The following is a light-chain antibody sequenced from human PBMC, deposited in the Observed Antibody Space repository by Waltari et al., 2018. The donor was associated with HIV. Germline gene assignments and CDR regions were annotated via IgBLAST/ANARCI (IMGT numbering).Light chain of an antibody. Sequence: SYVLTQPTSVSVAPGQTARITCGGNNIGSKSVHWYQQKPGQAPVLVVNDDNDRPSGIPGMFHGPKRWHTATLANTRVEAGDEADYYCQVWDSGSDHPDVVFGGGTKLTVL. CDR3: QVWDSGSDHPDVV. CDR1: NIGSKS. CDR2: DDN. J-gene: IGLJ2*01. V-gene: IGLV3-21*02.